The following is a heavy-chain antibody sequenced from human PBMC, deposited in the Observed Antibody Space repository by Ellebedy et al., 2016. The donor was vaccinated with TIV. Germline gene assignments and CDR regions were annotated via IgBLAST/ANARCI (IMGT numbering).Heavy chain of an antibody. J-gene: IGHJ4*02. CDR2: IYRDGSIT. CDR1: GFTFSSYW. V-gene: IGHV3-74*01. Sequence: GESLKISCAASGFTFSSYWMHWVRQAPGKGLVWVSRIYRDGSITSYADSVEGRFTISRDNAKNFLYLQMNRLTVEDTALYFCVRDPWLVMDHWGQGILVTVSS. D-gene: IGHD6-19*01. CDR3: VRDPWLVMDH.